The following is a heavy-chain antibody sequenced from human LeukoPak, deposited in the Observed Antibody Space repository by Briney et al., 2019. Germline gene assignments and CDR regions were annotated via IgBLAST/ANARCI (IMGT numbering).Heavy chain of an antibody. CDR3: AKVKGSSWLTDY. CDR2: ISYDGSNK. V-gene: IGHV3-30*18. D-gene: IGHD6-13*01. Sequence: QPGRSLLLSCAASGFTFSSYGMHGVRQAPGKGLEWVAVISYDGSNKYYADSVKGRFTISRDNSKNTLYLQMNSLRAEDTAVYYCAKVKGSSWLTDYWGQGTLVTVSS. J-gene: IGHJ4*02. CDR1: GFTFSSYG.